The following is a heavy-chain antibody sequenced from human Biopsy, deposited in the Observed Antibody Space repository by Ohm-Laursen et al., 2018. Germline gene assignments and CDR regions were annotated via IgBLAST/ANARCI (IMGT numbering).Heavy chain of an antibody. CDR3: PLEGAGFDY. Sequence: SLRLSCAVSGFTFSASAVHWVRQASGKGLEWVGRIRSKAKSYATAYAASVTGRFTISRDDSKNTTYLQMNSLKTEDTAVYYCPLEGAGFDYWGQGSLVTVSS. D-gene: IGHD3-10*01. CDR1: GFTFSASA. V-gene: IGHV3-73*01. J-gene: IGHJ4*02. CDR2: IRSKAKSYAT.